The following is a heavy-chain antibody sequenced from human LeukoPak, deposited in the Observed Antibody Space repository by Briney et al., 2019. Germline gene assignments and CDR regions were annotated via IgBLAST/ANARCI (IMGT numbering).Heavy chain of an antibody. Sequence: GASVKVSCKASGYTFTSYYMHCVRQVPGQGLEWMGIINPSGGSTSYAQKFQGRVTMTRDTSTSTVYMEVSSLRSEDTAVYYCARGPPIYGSGNHYFDYWGQGTLVTVSS. D-gene: IGHD3-10*01. CDR1: GYTFTSYY. J-gene: IGHJ4*02. CDR3: ARGPPIYGSGNHYFDY. V-gene: IGHV1-46*01. CDR2: INPSGGST.